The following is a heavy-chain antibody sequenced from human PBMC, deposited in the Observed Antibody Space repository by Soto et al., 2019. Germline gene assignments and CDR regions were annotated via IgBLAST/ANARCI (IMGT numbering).Heavy chain of an antibody. D-gene: IGHD3-22*01. V-gene: IGHV3-21*01. CDR3: ARAPYYYDSSGYWAY. J-gene: IGHJ4*02. CDR2: ISSSSSYI. Sequence: EVQLVESGGGLVKPGGSLRLSCAASGFTFSSYSMNWVRQAPGKGLEWVSSISSSSSYIYYADSVKGRFTLSRDNAKNSLYLQMNSLRAEDTAVYYGARAPYYYDSSGYWAYWGQGTLVTVSS. CDR1: GFTFSSYS.